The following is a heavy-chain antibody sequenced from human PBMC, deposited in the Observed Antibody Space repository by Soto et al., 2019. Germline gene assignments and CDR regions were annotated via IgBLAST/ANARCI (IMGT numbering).Heavy chain of an antibody. CDR2: IIPIFGTA. V-gene: IGHV1-69*01. J-gene: IGHJ3*01. CDR3: ASEGGYDCRDAFDF. D-gene: IGHD5-12*01. CDR1: GGSFSSYA. Sequence: QVQLVQSGAKVKKPGSSVKVSCKASGGSFSSYAISWVRQAPGQGVEWMGGIIPIFGTANYAQKFQGRVTITADESTSTAYMELSSPRSEDTAVYYCASEGGYDCRDAFDFWGQGTMVTVSS.